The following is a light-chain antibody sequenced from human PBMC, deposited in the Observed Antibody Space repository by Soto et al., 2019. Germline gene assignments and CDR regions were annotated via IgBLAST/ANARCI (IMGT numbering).Light chain of an antibody. CDR3: QQYNTWPLT. V-gene: IGKV3-15*01. Sequence: ETVMSQSPVTLSVSPGERATLACRASQSVSSSLAWYQQKPGQAPRLLIYGASTRATGIPTRFSGSGSGTEFTLTISSLQSEDFAVYHCQQYNTWPLTFGQGTKVEI. CDR1: QSVSSS. CDR2: GAS. J-gene: IGKJ1*01.